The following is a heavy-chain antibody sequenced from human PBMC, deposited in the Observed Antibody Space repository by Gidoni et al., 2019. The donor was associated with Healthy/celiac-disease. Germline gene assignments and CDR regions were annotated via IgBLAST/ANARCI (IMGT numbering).Heavy chain of an antibody. D-gene: IGHD1-20*01. V-gene: IGHV4-31*03. J-gene: IGHJ4*02. CDR1: GGSISSGGYY. CDR2: IYYSGST. CDR3: AREYITGTEYYFDY. Sequence: QVQLQESGPGLVKPSQTLSLTCTVSGGSISSGGYYWSWIRQHPGKGLEWIGYIYYSGSTYYNPSRKSRVTISVDTSKNQFSLKLSSVTAADTAVYYCAREYITGTEYYFDYWGQGTLVTVSS.